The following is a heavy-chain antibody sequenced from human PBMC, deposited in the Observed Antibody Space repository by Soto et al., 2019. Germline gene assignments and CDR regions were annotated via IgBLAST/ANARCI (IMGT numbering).Heavy chain of an antibody. CDR1: GFSLSTSGVG. J-gene: IGHJ4*02. CDR3: AARAVAGTFDY. V-gene: IGHV2-5*02. D-gene: IGHD6-19*01. Sequence: QITLKESGPPLVKPTQTLTLTCTFSGFSLSTSGVGVGWIRQPPGKAMEWLALIYWDDDKRYSPSLKSRLTITKDPSKNQVVLTMTNMDPVDTATYYCAARAVAGTFDYWGQGTLVTVSS. CDR2: IYWDDDK.